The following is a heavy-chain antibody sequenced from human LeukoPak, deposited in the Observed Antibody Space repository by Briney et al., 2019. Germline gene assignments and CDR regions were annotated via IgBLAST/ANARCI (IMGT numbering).Heavy chain of an antibody. CDR2: IKYDGTT. V-gene: IGHV4-34*01. Sequence: SETLSLTCVVSGASFSGYFWNWIRQSPEKGLEWIGEIKYDGTTNYNPSLTGRVTMSIDKATNQFHLKVTSLTAADTAVYYCARGPDYYGDYISWFPDAFHIWGQGTLVSVSP. CDR1: GASFSGYF. CDR3: ARGPDYYGDYISWFPDAFHI. J-gene: IGHJ3*02. D-gene: IGHD4-17*01.